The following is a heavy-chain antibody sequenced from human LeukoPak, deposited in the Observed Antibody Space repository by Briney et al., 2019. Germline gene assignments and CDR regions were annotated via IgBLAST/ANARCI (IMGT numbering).Heavy chain of an antibody. Sequence: GGSLRLSCVAPGFTFSSYDMHWVRQATAEGLEWVSAIGYAGDTYYAGSVKGRFTISRENAKNSLYLQMNSLQAGDTAVYYCARGNILTGYTYWGQGILVTVSS. CDR3: ARGNILTGYTY. CDR2: IGYAGDT. J-gene: IGHJ4*02. D-gene: IGHD3-9*01. CDR1: GFTFSSYD. V-gene: IGHV3-13*01.